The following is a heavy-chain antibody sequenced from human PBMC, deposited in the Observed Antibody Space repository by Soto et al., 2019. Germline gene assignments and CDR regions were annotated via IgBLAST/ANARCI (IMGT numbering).Heavy chain of an antibody. Sequence: GASVKVSCKASGYTFTIYGISWVRQAPGQGLEWMGWISAYNGNTNYAQKLQGRVTMTTDTSTSTAYMELRILRSDDTAVYYCARAAAVGLFDYWGQGTLVTVSS. CDR3: ARAAAVGLFDY. V-gene: IGHV1-18*01. CDR1: GYTFTIYG. CDR2: ISAYNGNT. D-gene: IGHD1-26*01. J-gene: IGHJ4*02.